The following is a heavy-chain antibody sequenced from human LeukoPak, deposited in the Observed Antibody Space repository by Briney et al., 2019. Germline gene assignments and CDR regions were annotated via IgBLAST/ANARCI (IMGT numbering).Heavy chain of an antibody. CDR2: IIPSLGIS. V-gene: IGHV1-69*04. D-gene: IGHD1-14*01. Sequence: GSSLKVSCKVSGGTFSSYAISWVRQAPGQGLEWMGRIIPSLGISNYAQKFHDRVTITADKSTRTAYMELSSLRSEDTAVYYCASPSSAFSPRNYYYYGMDVWGQGTTVTVSS. CDR3: ASPSSAFSPRNYYYYGMDV. CDR1: GGTFSSYA. J-gene: IGHJ6*02.